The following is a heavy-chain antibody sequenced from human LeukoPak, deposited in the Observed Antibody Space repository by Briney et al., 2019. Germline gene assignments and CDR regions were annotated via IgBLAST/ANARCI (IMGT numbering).Heavy chain of an antibody. CDR2: IHYSGNT. J-gene: IGHJ4*02. D-gene: IGHD3-16*02. V-gene: IGHV4-59*08. Sequence: PSETLSLTCNVSGGSISSYHWNWIRQPPGKGLEWIGYIHYSGNTDYNPSLKSRVTISLHTSKNQFSLNLSSVTAADTALYYCARGAQLTGVPNVWGTYRYFDYWDRGTLVTVSS. CDR3: ARGAQLTGVPNVWGTYRYFDY. CDR1: GGSISSYH.